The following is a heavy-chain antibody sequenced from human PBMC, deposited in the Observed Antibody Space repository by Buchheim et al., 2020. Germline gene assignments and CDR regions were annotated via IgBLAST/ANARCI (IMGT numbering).Heavy chain of an antibody. CDR1: GFTFSSYA. CDR3: ARGGGYDFWSGHYYYYGMDV. J-gene: IGHJ6*02. D-gene: IGHD3-3*01. V-gene: IGHV3-30-3*01. CDR2: ISYDGSNK. Sequence: VQLVESGGGLVQPGRSLRLSCAASGFTFSSYAMHWVRQAPGKGLEWVAVISYDGSNKYYADSVKGRFTISRDNSKNTLYLQMNSLRAEDTAVYYCARGGGYDFWSGHYYYYGMDVWGQGTT.